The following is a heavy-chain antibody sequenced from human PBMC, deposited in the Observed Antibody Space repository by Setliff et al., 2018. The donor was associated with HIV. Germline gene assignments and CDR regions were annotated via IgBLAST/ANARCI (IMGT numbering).Heavy chain of an antibody. CDR3: ARRGIAAAGSDS. CDR2: IYYSGST. CDR1: GGSISSGSYY. D-gene: IGHD6-13*01. Sequence: SETLSLTCTVSGGSISSGSYYWGWIRQPPGKGLEWIGSIYYSGSTYYTPSLKSRVTISVDTSQNQFSLKLNSVTAADTAVYYCARRGIAAAGSDSWGQGTLVTVSS. J-gene: IGHJ4*02. V-gene: IGHV4-39*01.